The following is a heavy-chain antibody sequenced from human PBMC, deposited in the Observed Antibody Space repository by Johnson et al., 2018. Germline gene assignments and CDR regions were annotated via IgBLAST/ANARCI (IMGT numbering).Heavy chain of an antibody. V-gene: IGHV3-23*04. J-gene: IGHJ5*01. D-gene: IGHD4-17*01. Sequence: VQLVQSGGDLVHPGGSLRLSCAGSGFTFSNYAMTWVRQAPGKGLEWVSAIRTSGITNYADSVKGRFTISGDNSKNTLSLKMNSLGVEATAVYYCAEAGGDYPNWWFESWGHGTLVTVSA. CDR2: IRTSGIT. CDR1: GFTFSNYA. CDR3: AEAGGDYPNWWFES.